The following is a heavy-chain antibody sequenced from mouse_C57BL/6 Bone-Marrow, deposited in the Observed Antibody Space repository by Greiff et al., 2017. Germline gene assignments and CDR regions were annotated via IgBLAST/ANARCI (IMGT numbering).Heavy chain of an antibody. CDR2: INPSSGYT. J-gene: IGHJ1*03. CDR3: ARFGYYGSSYVSWYFDV. Sequence: QVQLQQSGAELARPGASVKMSCKASGYTFTSYTMHWVKQRPGQGLEWIGYINPSSGYTKYNQKFKDKATLTADKSSSTAYMQLSSLTSEDSAVYYCARFGYYGSSYVSWYFDVWGTGTTVTVSS. CDR1: GYTFTSYT. D-gene: IGHD1-1*01. V-gene: IGHV1-4*01.